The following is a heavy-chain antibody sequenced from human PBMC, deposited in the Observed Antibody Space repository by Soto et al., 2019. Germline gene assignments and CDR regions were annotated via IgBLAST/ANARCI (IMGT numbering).Heavy chain of an antibody. D-gene: IGHD6-19*01. Sequence: GPSVKVSCKASGYTFTGYYMHWVRQAPGQGLEWMGWINPNSGGTNYAQKFQGRVTMTRDTSISTAYMELSRLRSDDTAVYYCARGVAGTLTSYYYYGMDVWGQGTTVTVSS. CDR3: ARGVAGTLTSYYYYGMDV. V-gene: IGHV1-2*02. CDR1: GYTFTGYY. CDR2: INPNSGGT. J-gene: IGHJ6*02.